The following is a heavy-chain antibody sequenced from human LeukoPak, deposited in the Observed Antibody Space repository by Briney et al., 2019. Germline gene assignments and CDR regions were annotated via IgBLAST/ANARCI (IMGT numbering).Heavy chain of an antibody. J-gene: IGHJ5*02. Sequence: GESLQISCKCSGSRFTSYWIGWVRQLPGKGLEWMGIIYPGDSDTRYSPSFQGQVTISADKSISTAYLQWSSLEASDTAMYYCARPGEGATSRIDQWGQGTLVTVSS. CDR1: GSRFTSYW. V-gene: IGHV5-51*01. CDR2: IYPGDSDT. D-gene: IGHD1-26*01. CDR3: ARPGEGATSRIDQ.